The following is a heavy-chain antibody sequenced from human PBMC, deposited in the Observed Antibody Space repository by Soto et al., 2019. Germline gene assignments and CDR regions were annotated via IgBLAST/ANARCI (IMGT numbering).Heavy chain of an antibody. V-gene: IGHV1-8*01. CDR3: AXXXHXXXXXXXXGMDV. CDR2: MNPNSGTT. Sequence: QVQMVQSGAEVKKPGASVKVSCRTSGYSFISTDINWVRQATGQGLEWMGWMNPNSGTTGYAQKFQGRVTMTRNISESTAYMELSSLTSEDTAVYYCAXXXHXXXXXXXXGMDVWGQGTTVTVSS. CDR1: GYSFISTD. J-gene: IGHJ6*02.